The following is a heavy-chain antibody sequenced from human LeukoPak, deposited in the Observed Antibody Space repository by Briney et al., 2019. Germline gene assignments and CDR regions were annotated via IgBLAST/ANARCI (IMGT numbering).Heavy chain of an antibody. D-gene: IGHD6-19*01. Sequence: GGSLRLSCAASGFTFSSYWMSWVRQAPGKGLEWVANIKQDGSEKYYVDSVKGRFTISRDNAKNSLYLQMNSLRAEDTAVYYCARDSTIAVAGTSLDYWGQGTLVTVSS. CDR2: IKQDGSEK. CDR1: GFTFSSYW. V-gene: IGHV3-7*01. J-gene: IGHJ4*02. CDR3: ARDSTIAVAGTSLDY.